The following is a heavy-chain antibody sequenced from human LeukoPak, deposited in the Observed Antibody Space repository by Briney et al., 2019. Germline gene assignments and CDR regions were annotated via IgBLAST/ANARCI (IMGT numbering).Heavy chain of an antibody. D-gene: IGHD1-14*01. CDR1: GFTFSTYW. V-gene: IGHV3-7*03. CDR2: IKQDGSEK. Sequence: PGRCLRPSRAASGFTFSTYWISWVRQAPGKWLEWVANIKQDGSEKYYVDSVKGRFTISRDNAKNSLYLQMNSLRAEDTAVYYCARVSRWALNHNPHYWGQGTLVTVSS. CDR3: ARVSRWALNHNPHY. J-gene: IGHJ4*02.